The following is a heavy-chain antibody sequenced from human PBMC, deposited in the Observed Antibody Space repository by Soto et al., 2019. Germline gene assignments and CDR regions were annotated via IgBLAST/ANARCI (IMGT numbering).Heavy chain of an antibody. CDR2: IYYSGST. CDR1: GGSISSYY. V-gene: IGHV4-59*08. CDR3: AMSLGDYGFGHYYYYMDV. Sequence: SETLSLTCTVSGGSISSYYWSWIRQPPGKGLEWIGYIYYSGSTNYNPSLKSRVTISVDTSKNQFSLKLSSVTAADTAVYYCAMSLGDYGFGHYYYYMDVWGKGTTVTVSS. D-gene: IGHD4-17*01. J-gene: IGHJ6*03.